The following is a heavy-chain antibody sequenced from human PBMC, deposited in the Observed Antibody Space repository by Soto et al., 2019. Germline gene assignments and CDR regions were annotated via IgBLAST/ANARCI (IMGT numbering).Heavy chain of an antibody. J-gene: IGHJ4*02. CDR1: GGSISSYY. V-gene: IGHV4-59*01. Sequence: QVQLQESGPGRVKPSETLSLTCIVYGGSISSYYWSWIRQPPGKGLEWIGYFYYSGNTNYNPSLTSRVVIAVNTSKNQFSLKLSSVTAADTGVYYCERGGYSSGWFWAFDYWGQGTLVTVSS. CDR3: ERGGYSSGWFWAFDY. CDR2: FYYSGNT. D-gene: IGHD6-19*01.